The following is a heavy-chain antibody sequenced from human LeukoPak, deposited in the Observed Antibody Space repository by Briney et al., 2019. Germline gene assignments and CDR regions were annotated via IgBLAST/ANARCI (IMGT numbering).Heavy chain of an antibody. V-gene: IGHV1-2*06. J-gene: IGHJ4*02. Sequence: GASVKVSCKASGYTFTGYYMHWVRQAPGQGLEWMGRINPNSGGTNYAQKFQGRVTMTRDTSISTAYMELSGLRSDDTAVYYCAGDSSGMYYFDYWGQGTLVTVSS. CDR1: GYTFTGYY. D-gene: IGHD3-22*01. CDR2: INPNSGGT. CDR3: AGDSSGMYYFDY.